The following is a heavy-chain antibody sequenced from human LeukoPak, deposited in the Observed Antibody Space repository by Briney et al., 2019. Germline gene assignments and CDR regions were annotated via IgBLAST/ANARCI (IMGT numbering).Heavy chain of an antibody. CDR2: ISAYNGNT. Sequence: ASVKVSCKASGYTFTSYGISWVRQAPGQGLEWMGWISAYNGNTNYAQKLQGRVTMTTDTSTSTAYMELRSLRSDDTAVYYCARRYCSGGSCYNPDYWDQGTLVTVSS. D-gene: IGHD2-15*01. V-gene: IGHV1-18*01. CDR1: GYTFTSYG. J-gene: IGHJ4*02. CDR3: ARRYCSGGSCYNPDY.